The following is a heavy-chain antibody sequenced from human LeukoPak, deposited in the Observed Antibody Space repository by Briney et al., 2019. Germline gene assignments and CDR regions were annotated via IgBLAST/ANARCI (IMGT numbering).Heavy chain of an antibody. V-gene: IGHV1-46*01. D-gene: IGHD6-13*01. CDR2: INPSGGST. CDR1: GYTFTSYY. CDR3: ARGTGGVYSSSDNWFDP. Sequence: ASVKVSCKASGYTFTSYYMHWVRQAPGQGLEWMGIINPSGGSTSYAQKFQGRVTMTRDTSTSTVYMELSSLRSEDTAVYYCARGTGGVYSSSDNWFDPWGQGTLVTVSS. J-gene: IGHJ5*02.